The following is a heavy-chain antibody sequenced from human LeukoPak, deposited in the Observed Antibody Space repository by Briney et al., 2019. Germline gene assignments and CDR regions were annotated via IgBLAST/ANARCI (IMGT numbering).Heavy chain of an antibody. J-gene: IGHJ4*02. V-gene: IGHV1-18*01. D-gene: IGHD2-2*01. CDR2: ISAYNGNT. CDR3: ARGPTYCSSTSCYAEGDFDY. Sequence: GASVKVSCKASGYTFTSYGISWVRQAPGQGLEWMGWISAYNGNTNYAQKLQGRVTMTTDTSTSTAYMELRSLRSDDTAVYYCARGPTYCSSTSCYAEGDFDYWGQGTLVTVSS. CDR1: GYTFTSYG.